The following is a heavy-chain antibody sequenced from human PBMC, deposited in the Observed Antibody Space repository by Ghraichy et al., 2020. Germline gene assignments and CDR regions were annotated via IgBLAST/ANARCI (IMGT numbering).Heavy chain of an antibody. CDR3: STSPRAERGNS. Sequence: GGSLRLSCAASGLTFSSYWMHWVRQAPGKGLEWVSHIKTDGSTTNYADSVRGRFTIFRENAKNTLYLQMNSLRADDTAVYYCSTSPRAERGNSWGQGTLVTVSS. V-gene: IGHV3-74*01. J-gene: IGHJ4*02. CDR1: GLTFSSYW. CDR2: IKTDGSTT. D-gene: IGHD3-10*01.